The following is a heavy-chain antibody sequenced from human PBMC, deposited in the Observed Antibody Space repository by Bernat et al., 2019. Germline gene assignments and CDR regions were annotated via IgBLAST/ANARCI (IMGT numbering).Heavy chain of an antibody. CDR1: GGSISSYY. V-gene: IGHV4-59*01. CDR2: IYYSGST. J-gene: IGHJ5*02. D-gene: IGHD3-16*02. Sequence: QVQLQESGPGLVKPSETLSLTCTVSGGSISSYYWSWIRQPPGKGLEWIGYIYYSGSTNYNPSLKSRVTISVDTSKNQFSLKLSSVTAADTAVYYCARELDDYVWGCSRAGWFDPWGQGTLVTVSS. CDR3: ARELDDYVWGCSRAGWFDP.